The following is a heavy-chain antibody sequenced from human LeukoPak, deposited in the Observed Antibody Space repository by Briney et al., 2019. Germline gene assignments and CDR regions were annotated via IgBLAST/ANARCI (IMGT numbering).Heavy chain of an antibody. CDR1: GYTFTTYV. D-gene: IGHD4-17*01. J-gene: IGHJ6*04. Sequence: ASVKVSCKASGYTFTTYVMHWVRQAPGQRLEWMGWINAGNGNTKYSQKFQGRVTITRDTSASTAYMELSSLRSEDTSVYYCVAGHDYGDSTYYYGLDVWAKGPRSPSRQ. CDR3: VAGHDYGDSTYYYGLDV. V-gene: IGHV1-3*01. CDR2: INAGNGNT.